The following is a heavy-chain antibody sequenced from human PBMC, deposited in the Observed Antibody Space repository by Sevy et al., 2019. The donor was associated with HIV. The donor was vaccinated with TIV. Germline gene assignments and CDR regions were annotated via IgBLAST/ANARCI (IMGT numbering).Heavy chain of an antibody. D-gene: IGHD3-16*02. CDR1: GGSFSGYY. CDR2: INHSGST. V-gene: IGHV4-34*01. J-gene: IGHJ5*02. Sequence: SETLSLTCAVYGGSFSGYYWSWIRQPPGKGLEWIGVINHSGSTNYNPSLKSRVTISVDTSKNQFSLKLSSVTAADTAVYYCAREKYVWGSYRYRSNWFDPWGQGTLVTVSS. CDR3: AREKYVWGSYRYRSNWFDP.